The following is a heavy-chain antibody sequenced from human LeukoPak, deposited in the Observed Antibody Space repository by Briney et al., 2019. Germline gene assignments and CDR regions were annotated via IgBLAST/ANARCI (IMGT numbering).Heavy chain of an antibody. CDR3: AKNRDSSSYYHDAFDF. V-gene: IGHV3-23*01. CDR1: GFTSSSYA. D-gene: IGHD3-22*01. Sequence: PGGSLRLSCAASGFTSSSYAMSWVRQAPGQGLEWVSVISVSGDSTYYADSVKGRFTISRDNSKNTLYLQMNSLRAEDTAVYYCAKNRDSSSYYHDAFDFWGQGTMVTVST. J-gene: IGHJ3*01. CDR2: ISVSGDST.